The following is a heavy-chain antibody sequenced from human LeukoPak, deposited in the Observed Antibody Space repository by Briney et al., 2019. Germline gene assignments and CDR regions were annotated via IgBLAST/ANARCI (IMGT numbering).Heavy chain of an antibody. V-gene: IGHV3-21*01. CDR3: GPAHIVGATT. CDR2: ISSSSSYI. D-gene: IGHD1-26*01. Sequence: SGGSLRLSCAASGFTFSSYSMNWVRQAPGKGLEWVSSISSSSSYIYYADSVKGRFTISGDNAKNSLYLQMNSLRAEDTAVYYCGPAHIVGATTWGQGTLVTVSS. J-gene: IGHJ5*02. CDR1: GFTFSSYS.